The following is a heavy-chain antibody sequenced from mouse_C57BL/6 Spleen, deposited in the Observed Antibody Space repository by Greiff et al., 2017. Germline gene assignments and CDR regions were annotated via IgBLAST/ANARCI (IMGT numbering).Heavy chain of an antibody. CDR1: GYTFTSYW. J-gene: IGHJ3*01. CDR2: IDPSDSYT. CDR3: ARCGYYPWFAY. V-gene: IGHV1-69*01. Sequence: QVQLQQSGAELVMPGASVKLSCKASGYTFTSYWMHWVKQRPGQGLEWIGEIDPSDSYTNYNQKFKGKSTLTVDKSSSTAYMQLSSLTSEDSAVYYCARCGYYPWFAYWGQGTLVTVSA. D-gene: IGHD2-3*01.